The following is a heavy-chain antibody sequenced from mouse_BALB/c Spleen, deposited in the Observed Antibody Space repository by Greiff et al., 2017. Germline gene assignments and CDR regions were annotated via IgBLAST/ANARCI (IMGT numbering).Heavy chain of an antibody. Sequence: QVQLQQSAAELARPGASVKMSCKASGYTFTSYTMHWVKQRPGQGLEWIGYINPSSGYTEYNQKFKDKTTVTADKSSSTAYMQLSRLTSEDSAVYYCATRRYYAMAYWGQGTSVTVSS. CDR2: INPSSGYT. CDR3: ATRRYYAMAY. J-gene: IGHJ4*01. V-gene: IGHV1-4*02. CDR1: GYTFTSYT. D-gene: IGHD3-1*01.